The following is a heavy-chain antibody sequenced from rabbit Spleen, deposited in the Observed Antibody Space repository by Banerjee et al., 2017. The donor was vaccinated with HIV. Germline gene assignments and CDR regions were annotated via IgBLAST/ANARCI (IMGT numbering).Heavy chain of an antibody. Sequence: QSLEESGGDLVKPGASLTLTCTASGGSFSSSSYMCWVRQAPGKGLEWIGIIYAARGSTDYASWVNGRFTISSDNAQNTVFLQVTSLTASDTATYFCAREIRYNYGYAGHVYAINLWGQGTLVT. D-gene: IGHD6-1*01. CDR2: IYAARGST. CDR3: AREIRYNYGYAGHVYAINL. J-gene: IGHJ4*01. V-gene: IGHV1S40*01. CDR1: GGSFSSSSY.